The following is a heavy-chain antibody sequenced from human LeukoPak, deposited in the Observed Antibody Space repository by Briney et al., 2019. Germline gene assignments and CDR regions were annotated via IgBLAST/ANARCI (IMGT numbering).Heavy chain of an antibody. V-gene: IGHV1-18*01. D-gene: IGHD2-2*01. J-gene: IGHJ4*02. CDR2: ISAYNGNT. CDR1: GYSFNNYG. Sequence: ASVKVSCKASGYSFNNYGISWVRQAPGQGLEWMGWISAYNGNTNYAQKLQGRVTMTTDTSTSTAYMELRSLRSDDTAVYYCARDLVVYRRYCSTNPGYWGQGTLVTVSS. CDR3: ARDLVVYRRYCSTNPGY.